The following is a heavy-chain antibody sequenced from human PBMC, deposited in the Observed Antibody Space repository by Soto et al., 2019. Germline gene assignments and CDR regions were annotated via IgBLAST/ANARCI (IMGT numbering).Heavy chain of an antibody. CDR2: IWYDGSNK. Sequence: QLGGSLRLSCAASGFTFSSYGMHWVRQAPGKGLEWVAVIWYDGSNKYYADSVKGRFTISRDNSKNTLYLQMNSLRAEDTAVYYCARDKVPAAMSYYGMDVWGQGTTVTVSS. J-gene: IGHJ6*02. D-gene: IGHD2-2*01. CDR1: GFTFSSYG. CDR3: ARDKVPAAMSYYGMDV. V-gene: IGHV3-33*01.